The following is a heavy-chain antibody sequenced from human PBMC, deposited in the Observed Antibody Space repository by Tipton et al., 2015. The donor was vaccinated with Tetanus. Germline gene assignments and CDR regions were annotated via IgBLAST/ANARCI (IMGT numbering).Heavy chain of an antibody. D-gene: IGHD6-6*01. J-gene: IGHJ4*02. CDR1: GYSFTSHW. CDR2: IFPDDSDT. CDR3: ARMYSTSSPFDH. V-gene: IGHV5-51*01. Sequence: VQLVQSGADVKKPGESLKISCKASGYSFTSHWIGWVRQMPGKGLEWMGMIFPDDSDTRYSPSFQGHVPFSVDKPPSTVYLQWSSLKASDTAMYFCARMYSTSSPFDHWGQGTLVAVSS.